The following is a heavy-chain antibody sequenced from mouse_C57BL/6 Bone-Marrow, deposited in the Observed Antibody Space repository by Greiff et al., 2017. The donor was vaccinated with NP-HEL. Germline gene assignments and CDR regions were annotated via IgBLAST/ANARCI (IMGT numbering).Heavy chain of an antibody. D-gene: IGHD1-1*01. CDR1: GYTFTSYW. Sequence: QVQLQQPGAELVKPGASVKLSCKASGYTFTSYWMQWVKQRPGQGLEWIGEIDPSDSYTNYNQQFKGKATLTVDTSSSTAYMQLSSLTSEDSAVYYCARCTTVVATDWYFDVWGTGTTVTVSS. V-gene: IGHV1-50*01. CDR2: IDPSDSYT. CDR3: ARCTTVVATDWYFDV. J-gene: IGHJ1*03.